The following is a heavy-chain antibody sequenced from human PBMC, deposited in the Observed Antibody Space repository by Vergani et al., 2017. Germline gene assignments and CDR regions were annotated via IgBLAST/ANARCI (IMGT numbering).Heavy chain of an antibody. CDR2: ISYDGTQK. CDR3: ATKSCGTPGCQIGYFRE. V-gene: IGHV3-30*03. D-gene: IGHD1-1*01. CDR1: GFTSSYYG. Sequence: QVHLVESGGGVVQPGRSLRLSCVVSGFTSSYYGMHWVRQAPGKGLEWVAVISYDGTQKYYADSVKGRFTIPRDNSKGTLYLQMNSLRTEDTAVYYCATKSCGTPGCQIGYFREWGQGTLVTVSS. J-gene: IGHJ1*01.